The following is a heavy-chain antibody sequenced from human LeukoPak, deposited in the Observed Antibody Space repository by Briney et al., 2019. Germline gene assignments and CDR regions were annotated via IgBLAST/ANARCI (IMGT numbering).Heavy chain of an antibody. D-gene: IGHD6-13*01. V-gene: IGHV1-2*06. CDR3: ARDAPSPGAAHSSSYYFDY. CDR2: INPKGGGS. J-gene: IGHJ4*02. Sequence: ASVKVSCKASEYTFTDYSMHWVRQAPGQGLEWMGRINPKGGGSNSAQKFQGRVTMTRDTSISTAYMELSRLTSDDTAVYYCARDAPSPGAAHSSSYYFDYWGQGTLVTVSS. CDR1: EYTFTDYS.